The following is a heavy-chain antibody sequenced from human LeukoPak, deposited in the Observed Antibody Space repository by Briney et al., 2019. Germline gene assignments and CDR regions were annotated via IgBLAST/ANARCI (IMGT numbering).Heavy chain of an antibody. Sequence: SSETLSLTCTVSGGSISSYYWSWIRQPPGKGLEWIGYIYYSGSTNYNPSVKSRVTISVDTSKKQFSLKLSSVTAADMAIYYCARVRPYYYDTSSSYYFDYWGQGTLVTVSS. CDR2: IYYSGST. CDR1: GGSISSYY. CDR3: ARVRPYYYDTSSSYYFDY. V-gene: IGHV4-59*01. D-gene: IGHD3-22*01. J-gene: IGHJ4*02.